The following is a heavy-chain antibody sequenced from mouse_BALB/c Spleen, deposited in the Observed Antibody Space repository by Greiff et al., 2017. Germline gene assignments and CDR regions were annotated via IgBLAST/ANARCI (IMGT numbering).Heavy chain of an antibody. CDR3: ARDRDGNYGGFAY. CDR1: GFTFTDYY. D-gene: IGHD2-1*01. Sequence: EVKLMESGGGLVQPGGSLRLSCATSGFTFTDYYMSWVRQPPGKALEWLGFIRNKANGYTTEYSASVKGRFTISRDNSQSILYLQMNTLRAEDSATYYCARDRDGNYGGFAYWGQGTLVTVSA. V-gene: IGHV7-3*02. J-gene: IGHJ3*01. CDR2: IRNKANGYTT.